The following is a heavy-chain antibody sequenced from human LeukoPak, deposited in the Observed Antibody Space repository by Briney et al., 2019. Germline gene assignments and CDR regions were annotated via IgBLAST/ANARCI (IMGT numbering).Heavy chain of an antibody. Sequence: PGGSLRLSCAASGFTFSNAWMSGVRQAPGKGLEWVGRITSKTEGGTTDYAAPVKGRFTISRVYSKNTLYLKMHSLKTEVTAVYYCTTGIVVMGYWGQGTLVTVSS. CDR2: ITSKTEGGTT. CDR1: GFTFSNAW. V-gene: IGHV3-15*01. J-gene: IGHJ4*02. D-gene: IGHD1-26*01. CDR3: TTGIVVMGY.